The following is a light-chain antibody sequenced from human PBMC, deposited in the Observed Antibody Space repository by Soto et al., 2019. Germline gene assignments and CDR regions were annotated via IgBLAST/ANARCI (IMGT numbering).Light chain of an antibody. CDR1: SSNIGAGYD. Sequence: QSVLTQPPSVSGAPGQRVTISCTGSSSNIGAGYDVHWYQQLPGTAPKLLIYGNSNRRSGVPDRFSGSKSGTSASLAITGLQAEDEADYYCQSYDSSLSARYVFGTGTKLTVL. V-gene: IGLV1-40*01. CDR3: QSYDSSLSARYV. CDR2: GNS. J-gene: IGLJ1*01.